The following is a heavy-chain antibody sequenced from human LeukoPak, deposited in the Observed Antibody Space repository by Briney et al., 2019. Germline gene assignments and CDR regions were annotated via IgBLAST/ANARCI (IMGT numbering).Heavy chain of an antibody. CDR3: ARVDSSSWYGHFDY. V-gene: IGHV4-59*12. CDR1: GGSISSYY. D-gene: IGHD6-13*01. Sequence: PSETLSLTCTVSGGSISSYYWSWIRQPPGKGLEWIGYIYYSGSTNYNPSLKSRVTMSVDTSKNQFSLKLSSVTAADTAVYYCARVDSSSWYGHFDYWGQGTLVTVSS. J-gene: IGHJ4*02. CDR2: IYYSGST.